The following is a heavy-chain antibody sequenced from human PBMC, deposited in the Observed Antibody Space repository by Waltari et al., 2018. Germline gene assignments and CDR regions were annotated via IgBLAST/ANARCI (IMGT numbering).Heavy chain of an antibody. CDR2: IKQDGSDT. V-gene: IGHV3-7*04. D-gene: IGHD1-26*01. CDR3: ARDWEGDRPNFDY. J-gene: IGHJ4*02. CDR1: GYTLTELS. Sequence: VQLVQSGAEVKKPGASVKVSCKVSGYTLTELSMHWVRQAPGKGLEWVTDIKQDGSDTYYADSVKGRFTVSRDNAKNSLYLQMNSLRVEDTAVYYCARDWEGDRPNFDYWGQGTLVTVSS.